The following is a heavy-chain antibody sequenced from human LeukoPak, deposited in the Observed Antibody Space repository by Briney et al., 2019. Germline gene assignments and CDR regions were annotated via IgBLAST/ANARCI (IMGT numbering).Heavy chain of an antibody. CDR1: GFTFDDYA. CDR2: XXXXXGXI. J-gene: IGHJ3*02. Sequence: PGRSLRLSCAASGFTFDDYAMHWVRQAPGKGXXXXXXXXXXXGXIXXXXXXXXXXXXXXXXXXXXLYLQMNSLRAEDTALYYCAKSYYYGSGSYHPGAFDIWGQGTMATVSS. V-gene: IGHV3-9*01. D-gene: IGHD3-10*01. CDR3: AKSYYYGSGSYHPGAFDI.